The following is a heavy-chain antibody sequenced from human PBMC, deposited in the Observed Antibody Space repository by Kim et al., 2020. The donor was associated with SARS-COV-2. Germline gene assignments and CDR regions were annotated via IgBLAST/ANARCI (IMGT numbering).Heavy chain of an antibody. V-gene: IGHV3-21*01. CDR3: ARELSTTYYDILTGYFHHYGMDV. Sequence: GGSLRLSCAASGFTFSSYSMNWVRQAPGKGLEWVSSISSSSSYIYYADSVKGRFTISRDNAKNSLYLQMNSLRAEDTAVYYCARELSTTYYDILTGYFHHYGMDVWGQGTTVTVSS. D-gene: IGHD3-9*01. CDR2: ISSSSSYI. CDR1: GFTFSSYS. J-gene: IGHJ6*02.